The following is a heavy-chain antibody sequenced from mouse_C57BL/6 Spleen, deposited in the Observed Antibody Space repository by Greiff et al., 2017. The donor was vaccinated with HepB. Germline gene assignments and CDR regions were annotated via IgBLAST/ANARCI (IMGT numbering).Heavy chain of an antibody. CDR2: IDPSDSYT. CDR3: ARAPNWDFDY. J-gene: IGHJ2*01. V-gene: IGHV1-69*01. CDR1: GYTFTSYW. Sequence: QVQLQQPGAELVMPGASVKLSCKASGYTFTSYWMHWVKQRPGQGLEWIGEIDPSDSYTNYNQKFKGKSTLTVDKSSSTAYMQLSSLTSEDSAVYYCARAPNWDFDYWGQGTTLTDSS. D-gene: IGHD4-1*01.